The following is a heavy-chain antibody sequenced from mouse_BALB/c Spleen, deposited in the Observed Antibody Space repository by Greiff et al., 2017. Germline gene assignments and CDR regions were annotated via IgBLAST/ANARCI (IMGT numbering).Heavy chain of an antibody. V-gene: IGHV2-2*02. Sequence: QVQLKESGPGLVQPSQSLSITCTVSGFSLTSYGVHWVRQSPGKGLEWLGVIWSGGSTDYNASFISRLSISKDNSKSQVFFKMNSLQANDTAIYYCARRRDGNFWYFDVWGAGTTVTVSS. CDR3: ARRRDGNFWYFDV. CDR1: GFSLTSYG. D-gene: IGHD2-1*01. J-gene: IGHJ1*01. CDR2: IWSGGST.